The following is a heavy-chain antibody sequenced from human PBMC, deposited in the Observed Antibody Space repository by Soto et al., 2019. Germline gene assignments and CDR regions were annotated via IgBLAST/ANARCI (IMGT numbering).Heavy chain of an antibody. CDR2: TRNKANSYTT. CDR1: GFTFSDHY. Sequence: GGSLRLSCAASGFTFSDHYMDWVRQAPGKGLEWVGRTRNKANSYTTEYAASVKGRFTISRDDSKNSLYLQMNSLKTEDTAVYYCARGFSFLARYYGMDVWSQGTTVTVSS. V-gene: IGHV3-72*01. CDR3: ARGFSFLARYYGMDV. J-gene: IGHJ6*02. D-gene: IGHD3-3*01.